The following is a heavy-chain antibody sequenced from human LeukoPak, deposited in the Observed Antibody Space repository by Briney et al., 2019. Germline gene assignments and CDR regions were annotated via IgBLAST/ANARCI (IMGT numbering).Heavy chain of an antibody. D-gene: IGHD6-19*01. J-gene: IGHJ3*02. CDR2: INPSGST. V-gene: IGHV4-34*01. Sequence: RSESLSLTCAVYGGSFSGYYWSWIRQPPGKGLEWIGEINPSGSTNNNPSLKIRVTISVDTSKNQFSLKLSSVTAADTAVYYCARVRQWLVRAVENWGQGTMVTVSS. CDR3: ARVRQWLVRAVEN. CDR1: GGSFSGYY.